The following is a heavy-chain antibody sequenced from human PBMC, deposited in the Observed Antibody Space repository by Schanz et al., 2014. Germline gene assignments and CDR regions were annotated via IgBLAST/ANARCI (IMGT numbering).Heavy chain of an antibody. CDR2: IWYDGSNK. CDR3: ARDGDFDY. J-gene: IGHJ4*02. V-gene: IGHV3-33*08. CDR1: GITLSGYG. Sequence: VQLVESGGGLVQPGGSLRLSCAASGITLSGYGLHWVRQAPGKGLEWVAIIWYDGSNKYYADSVKGRFTISRDNSKNTLFLQMSSLRAEDTAVYYCARDGDFDYWGQGTLVTVSS.